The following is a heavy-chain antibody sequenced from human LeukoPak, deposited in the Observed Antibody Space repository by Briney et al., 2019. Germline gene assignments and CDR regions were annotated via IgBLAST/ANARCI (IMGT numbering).Heavy chain of an antibody. D-gene: IGHD6-19*01. V-gene: IGHV3-30*18. CDR1: GFTFSSYG. J-gene: IGHJ4*02. CDR2: ISYDGSNK. Sequence: PGGSLRLSCAASGFTFSSYGMHWVRQAPGKGLEWVAVISYDGSNKYYADSVKGRFTISRDNSKNTLYLQMNSLRAEDTAVYHCAKTGLPGYSSGWVDYWGQGTLVTVSS. CDR3: AKTGLPGYSSGWVDY.